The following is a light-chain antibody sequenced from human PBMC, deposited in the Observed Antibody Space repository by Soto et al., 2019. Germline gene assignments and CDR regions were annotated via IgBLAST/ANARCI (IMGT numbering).Light chain of an antibody. Sequence: DIQVTQSPSTLSASVGDSVTITCRASQRISSWLAWYQKTPGKAPKLLIYDASSLESGVPSRFSGNGSGTEFTLTISSLQPEDFATYYCQQLTNFRFTFGQGTKLDIK. CDR3: QQLTNFRFT. J-gene: IGKJ2*01. CDR2: DAS. V-gene: IGKV1-5*01. CDR1: QRISSW.